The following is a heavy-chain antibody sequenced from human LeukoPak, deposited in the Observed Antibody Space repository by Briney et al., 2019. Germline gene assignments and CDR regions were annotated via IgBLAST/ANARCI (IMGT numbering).Heavy chain of an antibody. Sequence: GGSLRLSCAASGFTFSSYAMSWVRQAPGKGLEWVSGISGSGGSRYYADSVKGRFTISRDNCKNTLYLQMNSLRAEDTAVYYCAKGETFGVVIMVDYWGQGTLVTVSS. CDR2: ISGSGGSR. V-gene: IGHV3-23*01. CDR3: AKGETFGVVIMVDY. J-gene: IGHJ4*02. CDR1: GFTFSSYA. D-gene: IGHD3-3*01.